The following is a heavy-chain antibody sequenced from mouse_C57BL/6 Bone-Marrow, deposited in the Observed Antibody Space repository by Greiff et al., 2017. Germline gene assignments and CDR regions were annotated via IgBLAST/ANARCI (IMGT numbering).Heavy chain of an antibody. D-gene: IGHD2-12*01. V-gene: IGHV1-59*01. CDR3: ARRRYSPFAY. J-gene: IGHJ3*01. Sequence: VQLQQPGAELVRPGTSVKLSCKASGYTFTSYWMHWVKQRPGQGLEWIGVIDPSDSYTNYNQKFKGKATLTVDTSSSTAYMQLSSLTSEDSAVYYCARRRYSPFAYWGQGTLVTVSA. CDR1: GYTFTSYW. CDR2: IDPSDSYT.